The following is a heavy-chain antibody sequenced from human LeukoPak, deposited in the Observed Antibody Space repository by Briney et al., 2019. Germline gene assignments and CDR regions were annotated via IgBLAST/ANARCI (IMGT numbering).Heavy chain of an antibody. D-gene: IGHD2-15*01. CDR1: GFTFSSYA. CDR3: ANAQDIVVVVAYGY. V-gene: IGHV3-23*01. J-gene: IGHJ4*02. Sequence: GGSLRLSCAASGFTFSSYAMSWVRQAPGKGLEWVSAISGSGGSTYYADSVEGRFTISRDNSKNTLYLQMNSLRAEDTAVYYCANAQDIVVVVAYGYWGQGTLVTVSP. CDR2: ISGSGGST.